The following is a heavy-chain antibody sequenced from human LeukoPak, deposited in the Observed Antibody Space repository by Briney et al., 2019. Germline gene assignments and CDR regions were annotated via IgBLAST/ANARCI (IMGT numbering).Heavy chain of an antibody. CDR3: ERVGVRRIMIVGP. CDR2: LNRSGRT. D-gene: IGHD3-22*01. J-gene: IGHJ5*02. Sequence: SETLFLTCSVHGDSISSYYWSSSPQPPGKGLEWIGELNRSGRTHSDPSLKSRVTISVDPSKNQFSVKQTSVTDADTAVYYCERVGVRRIMIVGPWGQGNLVPVSS. V-gene: IGHV4-34*01. CDR1: GDSISSYY.